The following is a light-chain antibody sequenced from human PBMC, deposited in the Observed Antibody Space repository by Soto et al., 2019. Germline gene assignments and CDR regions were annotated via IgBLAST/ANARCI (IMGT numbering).Light chain of an antibody. Sequence: EIVLTQSPGTLSLSPGERATLSCRASQSVSSSYLDWYQQKPGQAPRLLIYGASSRATGIPDRFSGSGSGTDFTLTISRLEPEDFAVDYCQQYGSSLLTFGGGTKVEIK. CDR3: QQYGSSLLT. CDR2: GAS. CDR1: QSVSSSY. J-gene: IGKJ4*01. V-gene: IGKV3-20*01.